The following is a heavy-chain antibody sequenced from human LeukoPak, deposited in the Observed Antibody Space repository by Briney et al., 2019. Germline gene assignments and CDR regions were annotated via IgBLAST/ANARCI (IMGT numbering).Heavy chain of an antibody. Sequence: GGSLRLSCAASGFTFSSYAMHWVRQAPGKGLQWVAVISYDGSNKYYADSVKGRFTISRDNSKNTLYLQMNSLRAEDTAVYYCANVLGSTTDSWGQGTLVTVSS. J-gene: IGHJ4*02. D-gene: IGHD2-2*01. CDR1: GFTFSSYA. V-gene: IGHV3-30-3*01. CDR2: ISYDGSNK. CDR3: ANVLGSTTDS.